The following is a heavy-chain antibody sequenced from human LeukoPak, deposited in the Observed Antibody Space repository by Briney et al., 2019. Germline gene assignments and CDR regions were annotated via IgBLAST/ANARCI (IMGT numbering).Heavy chain of an antibody. CDR2: INWNGDNT. CDR1: GFTFSSHG. Sequence: GGSLRLSCAASGFTFSSHGMNWVRQAPGKGLEWVSGINWNGDNTGSADSVKGRFTISRDNARNSLYLEMNSLRAEDTALYYCAATYSGNWEFDYWGQGTLVTVSS. D-gene: IGHD1-26*01. V-gene: IGHV3-20*04. CDR3: AATYSGNWEFDY. J-gene: IGHJ4*02.